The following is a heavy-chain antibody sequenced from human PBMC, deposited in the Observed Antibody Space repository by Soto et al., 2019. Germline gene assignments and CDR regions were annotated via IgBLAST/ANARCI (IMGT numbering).Heavy chain of an antibody. Sequence: GSLRLSCAASGFTFSSYAMSWVRQTPGKGLEWVSTISGSGDSTYYADSVKGRFTISRDNSRNTLYLQMNSLKASDTAMYYCARQSYDYVWGSYRRIHFDYWGQGTLVTVSS. CDR1: GFTFSSYA. CDR3: ARQSYDYVWGSYRRIHFDY. D-gene: IGHD3-16*02. CDR2: ISGSGDST. V-gene: IGHV3-23*01. J-gene: IGHJ4*02.